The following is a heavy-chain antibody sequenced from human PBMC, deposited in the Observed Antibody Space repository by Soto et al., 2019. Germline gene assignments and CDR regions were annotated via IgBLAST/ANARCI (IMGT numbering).Heavy chain of an antibody. D-gene: IGHD3-22*01. V-gene: IGHV3-74*01. Sequence: GGSLRLSCAASGFTVSSNYMSWVRQAPGKGLEWVSRISNDGTGTTYADSVQGRFTVSRDNSKTTVYLQMNRLRPEDTAVYFCVRDQDSRGYSVFNLWGQGTQVTSPQ. CDR1: GFTVSSNY. CDR3: VRDQDSRGYSVFNL. CDR2: ISNDGTGT. J-gene: IGHJ5*02.